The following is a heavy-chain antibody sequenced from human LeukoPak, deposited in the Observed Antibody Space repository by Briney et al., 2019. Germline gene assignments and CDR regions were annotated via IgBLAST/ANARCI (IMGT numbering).Heavy chain of an antibody. Sequence: PSETLSLTCAVYGGSFSGYYWSWIRQPPGKGLEWIGEINHSGSTNYNPSLKSRVTISVDTSKNQFSPKLSSVTAADTAVYYCARSVGRELLWFGELLDWGQGTLVTVSS. CDR2: INHSGST. CDR1: GGSFSGYY. J-gene: IGHJ4*02. D-gene: IGHD3-10*01. V-gene: IGHV4-34*01. CDR3: ARSVGRELLWFGELLD.